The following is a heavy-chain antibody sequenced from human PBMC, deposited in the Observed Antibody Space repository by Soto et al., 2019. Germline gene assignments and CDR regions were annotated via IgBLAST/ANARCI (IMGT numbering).Heavy chain of an antibody. V-gene: IGHV1-18*01. CDR1: GYTFTSYG. CDR3: ASDRGSYALDY. Sequence: QVQLVQSGAEVKKPGASVKVSCKASGYTFTSYGISWVRQAPGQGLEWMGWISAYNGNTNYAQKLQGRVTMTTDPSTRTAYMELRSLRSDAPAVYYCASDRGSYALDYWGQGTLVTVSS. CDR2: ISAYNGNT. J-gene: IGHJ4*02. D-gene: IGHD1-26*01.